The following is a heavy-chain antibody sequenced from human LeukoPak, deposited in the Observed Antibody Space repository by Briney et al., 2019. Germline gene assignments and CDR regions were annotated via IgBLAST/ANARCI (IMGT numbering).Heavy chain of an antibody. V-gene: IGHV3-30*04. Sequence: PGGARGPSCEAPGFTLGSYAMTWFRQAPGKGLEGVAFISYEGSNKYYADSVKGRFTISRDNSKNTLYLQMNSLRAEDTAVYYCARLPRLRYFDWLLKSDAFDIWGQGTMVTASS. CDR1: GFTLGSYA. J-gene: IGHJ3*02. CDR2: ISYEGSNK. D-gene: IGHD3-9*01. CDR3: ARLPRLRYFDWLLKSDAFDI.